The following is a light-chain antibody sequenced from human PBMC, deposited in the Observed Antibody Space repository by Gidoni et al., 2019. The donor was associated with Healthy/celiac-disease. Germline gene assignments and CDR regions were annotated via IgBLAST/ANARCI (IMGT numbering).Light chain of an antibody. V-gene: IGKV3-11*01. CDR1: QSFSSY. CDR2: DAS. J-gene: IGKJ4*01. Sequence: ELVLTQSPATLSLSPGERATLFCRASQSFSSYLAWYQQKPGQAPRLLIYDASNRATGIPARFSGSGSGTDFTLTISSLEPEDFAVYYCQQRRAFGGGTKVEIK. CDR3: QQRRA.